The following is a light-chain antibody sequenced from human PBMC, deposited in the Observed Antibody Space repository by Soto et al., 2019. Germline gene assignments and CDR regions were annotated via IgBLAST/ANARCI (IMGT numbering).Light chain of an antibody. CDR2: GAS. CDR1: QSVSSN. Sequence: EIVMTQSPATLSVSPGERATLSCRASQSVSSNLAWYQQKPGRAPRLLIFGASTRATGIPARFSGSGSGTEFTLTISSLQSEDFAVYYCQQYGSSGTFGQGTKVEIK. V-gene: IGKV3-15*01. CDR3: QQYGSSGT. J-gene: IGKJ1*01.